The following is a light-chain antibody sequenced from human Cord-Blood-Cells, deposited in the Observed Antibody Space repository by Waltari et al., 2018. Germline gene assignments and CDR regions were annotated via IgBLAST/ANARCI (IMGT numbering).Light chain of an antibody. CDR1: QSISSY. CDR2: SAS. CDR3: EHSYSTPWT. V-gene: IGKV1-39*01. J-gene: IGKJ1*01. Sequence: DIQMTQSPSSLSASVRDRVTITCRASQSISSYLNWYQQKPGKAPKLLSYSASSLQSGVPSRFSVSGSGTDFTLTISSLQPEDFATYNCEHSYSTPWTFGQGTKVEIK.